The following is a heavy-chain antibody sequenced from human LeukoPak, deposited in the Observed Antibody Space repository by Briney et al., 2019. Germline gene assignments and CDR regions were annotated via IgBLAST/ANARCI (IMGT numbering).Heavy chain of an antibody. CDR2: IYYSGST. CDR3: ARATFDWASYGYYFDY. CDR1: GGSISSGDYY. V-gene: IGHV4-30-4*02. J-gene: IGHJ4*02. D-gene: IGHD5-18*01. Sequence: TSETLSLTCTVSGGSISSGDYYWSWIRQPPGKGLEWIGYIYYSGSTYYNPSLKSRVTISVDTFKNQFSLKLSSVTAADTAVYYCARATFDWASYGYYFDYWGQGTLVTVSS.